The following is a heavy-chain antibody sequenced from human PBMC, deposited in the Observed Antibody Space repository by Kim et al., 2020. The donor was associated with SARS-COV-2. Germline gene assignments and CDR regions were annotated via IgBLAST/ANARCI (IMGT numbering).Heavy chain of an antibody. CDR2: INAGNGNT. CDR3: ARVFGSGSFSSQGMDV. Sequence: ASVKVSCKASGYTFTSYAMHWVRQAPGQRLEWMGWINAGNGNTKYSQKFQGRVTITRDTSASTAYMELSSLRSEDTAVYYCARVFGSGSFSSQGMDVWGQGTTVTVSS. CDR1: GYTFTSYA. V-gene: IGHV1-3*01. D-gene: IGHD3-10*01. J-gene: IGHJ6*02.